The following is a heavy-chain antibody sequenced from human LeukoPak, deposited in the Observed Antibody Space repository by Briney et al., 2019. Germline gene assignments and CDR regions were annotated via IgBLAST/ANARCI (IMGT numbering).Heavy chain of an antibody. J-gene: IGHJ4*02. CDR2: ISRSGENV. CDR1: GFTLSPYS. Sequence: GGSLRLSCVVSGFTLSPYSMNWVRQPPGKGLECVAHISRSGENVQYADSVKGRFTISRDITKNSLYLQMNSLRDEDTAVYYCAKDEGRPEYWGQGTLVTVSS. V-gene: IGHV3-48*02. CDR3: AKDEGRPEY.